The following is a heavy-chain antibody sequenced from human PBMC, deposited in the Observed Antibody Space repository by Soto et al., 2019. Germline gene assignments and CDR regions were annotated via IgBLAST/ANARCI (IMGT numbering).Heavy chain of an antibody. J-gene: IGHJ4*02. CDR2: ISYDGSNK. V-gene: IGHV3-30*18. CDR1: GFTFSSYG. Sequence: QVQLVESGGGVVQPGRSLRLSCAASGFTFSSYGMHWVRQAPGKGLEWVAVISYDGSNKYYADSVKGRFTISRDNSKNTLYLQMNSLRAEDTAVYYCAKESYSSGWYEVDYWGQGTLVTVSS. D-gene: IGHD6-19*01. CDR3: AKESYSSGWYEVDY.